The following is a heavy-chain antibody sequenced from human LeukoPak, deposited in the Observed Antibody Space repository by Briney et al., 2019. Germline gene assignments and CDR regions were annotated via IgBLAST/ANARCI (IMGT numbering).Heavy chain of an antibody. CDR2: IRYDESKK. V-gene: IGHV3-30*02. J-gene: IGHJ4*02. CDR1: GFTFSYYG. D-gene: IGHD3-22*01. Sequence: GGSLRLSCAASGFTFSYYGMHWVRQAPGKGLEWVAFIRYDESKKFYGDSVKGRFTISRDNSKNTLYLQMNSLRAEDTAVYYCASLLGSGYSIDYWGQGTLVTVSS. CDR3: ASLLGSGYSIDY.